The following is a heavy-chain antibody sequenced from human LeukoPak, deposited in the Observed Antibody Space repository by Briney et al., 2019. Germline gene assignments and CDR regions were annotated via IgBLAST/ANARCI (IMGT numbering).Heavy chain of an antibody. CDR3: VRDGDIVVVITFDY. J-gene: IGHJ4*02. Sequence: GGSLRLSCAASGFTFSSYAMSWVRQAPGKGLEWVSSISSSSSYIYYADSVEGRFTISRDNSKNTLYLQMDRMRVEDSAVYYCVRDGDIVVVITFDYWGQGNLVTVSS. V-gene: IGHV3-23*01. CDR1: GFTFSSYA. D-gene: IGHD3-22*01. CDR2: ISSSSSYI.